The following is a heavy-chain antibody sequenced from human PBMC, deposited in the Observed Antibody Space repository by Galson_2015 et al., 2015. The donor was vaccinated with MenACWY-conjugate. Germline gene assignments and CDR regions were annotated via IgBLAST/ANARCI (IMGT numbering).Heavy chain of an antibody. CDR1: GFIFNTSW. Sequence: SLRLSCAASGFIFNTSWMHWVRQAPGKGLVWVSRINPGGSSTTYADSVKDRFTIPRDNAKNTLYLQMNSLRPEDTAVFYCAKSRGASFYFDSWGQGTLVTVSS. CDR2: INPGGSST. D-gene: IGHD1-26*01. V-gene: IGHV3-74*01. J-gene: IGHJ4*02. CDR3: AKSRGASFYFDS.